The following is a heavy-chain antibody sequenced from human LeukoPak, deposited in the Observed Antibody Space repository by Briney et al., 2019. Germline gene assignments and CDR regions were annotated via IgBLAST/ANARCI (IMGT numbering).Heavy chain of an antibody. Sequence: GGSLRLSCAASGFTFSSYGMHWVRQAPGKGLEWVAAIWYDGSNKYYADSVKGRFTISRDNSKNTLYLQMNSLRAEDTAVYYCARDSSGWDLFDYWGQGTLVTVSS. CDR2: IWYDGSNK. J-gene: IGHJ4*02. CDR1: GFTFSSYG. D-gene: IGHD6-19*01. CDR3: ARDSSGWDLFDY. V-gene: IGHV3-33*01.